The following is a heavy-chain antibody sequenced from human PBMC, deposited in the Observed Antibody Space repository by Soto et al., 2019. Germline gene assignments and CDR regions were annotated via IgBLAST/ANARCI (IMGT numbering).Heavy chain of an antibody. V-gene: IGHV4-39*01. CDR3: TGRYNGNDNYFDP. J-gene: IGHJ5*02. CDR1: GASISVHSYY. CDR2: SYYSGTT. Sequence: PSETLSLTCTVSGASISVHSYYWTWIRQPPGKGLEWIGSSYYSGTTYFNPSLKSRATISVDTSKNQFSLRLTSVTAADTAIYYWTGRYNGNDNYFDPWGPGALVTVSS. D-gene: IGHD1-26*01.